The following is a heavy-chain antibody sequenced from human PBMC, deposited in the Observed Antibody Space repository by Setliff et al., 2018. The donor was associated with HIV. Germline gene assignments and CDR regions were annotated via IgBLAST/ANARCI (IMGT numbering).Heavy chain of an antibody. CDR2: IGPSGSST. J-gene: IGHJ4*02. CDR1: GYAFTDYG. Sequence: ASVKVSCKASGYAFTDYGINWVRQAPGQGLEWMGLIGPSGSSTTYAQNFQGRVTMSRDTSTNTVYMELSSLRSEDTAVYYCARDHIAARSVDYWGQGTLVTVSS. V-gene: IGHV1-46*01. CDR3: ARDHIAARSVDY. D-gene: IGHD6-6*01.